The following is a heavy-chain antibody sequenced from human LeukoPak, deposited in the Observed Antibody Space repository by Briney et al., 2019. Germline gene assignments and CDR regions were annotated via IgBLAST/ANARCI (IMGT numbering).Heavy chain of an antibody. V-gene: IGHV3-11*04. CDR3: AREWYYYGSGTDY. CDR2: ISSSDSTI. CDR1: GFTVSSNY. D-gene: IGHD3-10*01. J-gene: IGHJ4*02. Sequence: GGSLRLSCAASGFTVSSNYMSWVRQAPGKGLEWVSYISSSDSTIYYADSVKGRFTISRDNAKNSLYLQMNSLRAEDTAVYYCAREWYYYGSGTDYWGQGTLVTVSS.